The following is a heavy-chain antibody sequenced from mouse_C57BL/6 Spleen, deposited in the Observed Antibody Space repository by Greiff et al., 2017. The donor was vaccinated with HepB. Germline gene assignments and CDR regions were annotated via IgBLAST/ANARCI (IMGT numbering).Heavy chain of an antibody. CDR3: ARRGYYGSSLDY. CDR2: IYPGSGNT. V-gene: IGHV1-66*01. Sequence: QVHVKQSGPELVKPGASVKISCKASGYSFTSYYIHWVKQRPGQGLEWIGWIYPGSGNTKYNEKFKGKATLTADTSSSTAYMQLSSLTSEDSAVYYCARRGYYGSSLDYWGQGTTLTVSS. CDR1: GYSFTSYY. D-gene: IGHD1-1*01. J-gene: IGHJ2*01.